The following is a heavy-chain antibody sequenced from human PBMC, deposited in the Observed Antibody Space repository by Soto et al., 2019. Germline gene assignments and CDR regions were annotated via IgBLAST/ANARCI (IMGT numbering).Heavy chain of an antibody. CDR1: GGSISSSSYF. CDR3: ASQQQPDEPYNWFDP. V-gene: IGHV4-39*01. J-gene: IGHJ5*02. D-gene: IGHD6-13*01. Sequence: SETLSLTCTVLGGSISSSSYFWGWVRQPPGKGLQWIGTIYYSGSTYYNPSLKSRVTISVDTSKNQFPLKLSSVTAADTAVYYCASQQQPDEPYNWFDPWGQGTLVTVSS. CDR2: IYYSGST.